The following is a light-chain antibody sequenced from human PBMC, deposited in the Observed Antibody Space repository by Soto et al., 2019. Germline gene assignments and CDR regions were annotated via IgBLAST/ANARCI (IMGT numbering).Light chain of an antibody. J-gene: IGKJ1*01. V-gene: IGKV3-11*01. CDR2: GAS. CDR1: QSVRSN. CDR3: QQRSNWPWT. Sequence: EIVMTQSPATLSVSPGERATLSCRASQSVRSNLAWYQQKPGQAPRILIYGASNRATGIPARFSGSGSGTDFTLTISSLEPEDFAVYYCQQRSNWPWTFGQGTKVDIK.